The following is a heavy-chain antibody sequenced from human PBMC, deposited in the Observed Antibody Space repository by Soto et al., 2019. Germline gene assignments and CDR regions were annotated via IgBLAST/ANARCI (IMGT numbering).Heavy chain of an antibody. J-gene: IGHJ6*02. D-gene: IGHD2-2*01. CDR1: GYTFTSYG. Sequence: ASVKVSCKASGYTFTSYGISWVRQAPGQGLEWMGWISAYNGNTNYAQKLQGRVTMTTDTSTSTAYMELRSLRSDDTAVYYCARGSRCSSTSCYYYYYYGMDVWGQGTTVTVSS. V-gene: IGHV1-18*01. CDR3: ARGSRCSSTSCYYYYYYGMDV. CDR2: ISAYNGNT.